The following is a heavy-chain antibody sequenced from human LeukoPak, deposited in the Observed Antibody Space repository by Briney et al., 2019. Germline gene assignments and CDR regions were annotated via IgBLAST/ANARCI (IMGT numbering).Heavy chain of an antibody. CDR1: GYGFTSYW. Sequence: GESLRISRKGSGYGFTSYWISWVRQMPGKGLEWMGRIDPSDSYTNYSPSFQGHVTISADKSISTAYLQWSSLKASDTAMYYCASRYCSSTSCYVFAFDIWGQGTMVTVSS. D-gene: IGHD2-2*01. J-gene: IGHJ3*02. CDR2: IDPSDSYT. CDR3: ASRYCSSTSCYVFAFDI. V-gene: IGHV5-10-1*01.